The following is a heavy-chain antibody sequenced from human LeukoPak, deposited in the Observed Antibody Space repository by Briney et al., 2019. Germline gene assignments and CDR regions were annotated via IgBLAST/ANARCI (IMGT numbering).Heavy chain of an antibody. V-gene: IGHV1-2*02. J-gene: IGHJ4*02. D-gene: IGHD6-13*01. CDR1: GYTFTGYY. CDR3: ATHYSSSWYVFGY. CDR2: INPNSGGT. Sequence: ASVKVSCKASGYTFTGYYMHWVRQAPGQGLELMGWINPNSGGTNYAPKFQGRVTMTEDTSTDTAYMELSSLRSEDTAVYYCATHYSSSWYVFGYWGQGTLVTVSS.